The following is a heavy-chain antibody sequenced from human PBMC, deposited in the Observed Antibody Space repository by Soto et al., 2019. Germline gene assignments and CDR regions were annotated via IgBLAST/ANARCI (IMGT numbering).Heavy chain of an antibody. CDR1: GYTFTSYD. J-gene: IGHJ4*02. CDR3: YAPSGGGSSPPFAY. D-gene: IGHD6-6*01. CDR2: MNPNSGNT. V-gene: IGHV1-8*01. Sequence: ASVKVYCKASGYTFTSYDINWMRQATGQGLEWMGWMNPNSGNTGYAQKFQGRVTMTRNTSISTAYMELSSLRSEDTAVYYCYAPSGGGSSPPFAYRGQGSLVTVSS.